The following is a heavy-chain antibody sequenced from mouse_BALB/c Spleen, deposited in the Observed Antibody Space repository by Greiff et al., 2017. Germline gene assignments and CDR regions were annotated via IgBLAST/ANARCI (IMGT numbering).Heavy chain of an antibody. Sequence: VKVVESGPGLVAPSQSLSITCTVSGFSLSRYSVHWVRQPPGKGLEWLGMIWGGGSTDYNSALKSRLSISKDNSKSQVFLKMNSLQTDDTAMYYCARNGGYYGGAMDYWGQGTSVTVSS. J-gene: IGHJ4*01. CDR1: GFSLSRYS. CDR3: ARNGGYYGGAMDY. V-gene: IGHV2-6-4*01. D-gene: IGHD2-1*01. CDR2: IWGGGST.